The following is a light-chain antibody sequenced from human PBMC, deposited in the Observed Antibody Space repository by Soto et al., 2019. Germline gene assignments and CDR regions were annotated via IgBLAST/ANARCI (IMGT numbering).Light chain of an antibody. CDR1: QTINSF. J-gene: IGKJ1*01. Sequence: DIQMTQSPSSLSASVGDRVTITCRASQTINSFLNWYQQKPGKAPELLIYGASNLQSGVPSRFSGSGSGTDFTLTINSLQPEDFATYYCKQSYSTPPETFGQGTKVDIK. CDR3: KQSYSTPPET. CDR2: GAS. V-gene: IGKV1-39*01.